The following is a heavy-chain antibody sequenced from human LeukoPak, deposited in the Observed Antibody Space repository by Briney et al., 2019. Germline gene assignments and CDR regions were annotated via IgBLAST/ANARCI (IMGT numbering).Heavy chain of an antibody. CDR1: GYIFTSYW. V-gene: IGHV5-51*01. CDR3: ARLGSVAAAGYYMDV. Sequence: GESLKTSCQGSGYIFTSYWIGWVRQLPGKGLEWMGIIYPGDSDTRYSPSFQGQVTISADKSISTAYLQWSSLKASDTAMYYCARLGSVAAAGYYMDVWGKGTTVTVSS. CDR2: IYPGDSDT. J-gene: IGHJ6*03. D-gene: IGHD6-13*01.